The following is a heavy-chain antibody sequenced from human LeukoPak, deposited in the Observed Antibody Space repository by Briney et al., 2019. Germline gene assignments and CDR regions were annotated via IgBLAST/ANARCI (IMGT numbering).Heavy chain of an antibody. J-gene: IGHJ4*02. V-gene: IGHV4-61*02. D-gene: IGHD6-13*01. CDR1: GGSISSGSYY. Sequence: SETLSLTCTVSGGSISSGSYYWSWIRQPAGKGLEWIVRIYTSGSTNYNPSLKSRVTMSVYTAKNQLSLKLSSVTAADTAVYYCARSPYGRYSSSWYFDYWGQGTLVTVSS. CDR2: IYTSGST. CDR3: ARSPYGRYSSSWYFDY.